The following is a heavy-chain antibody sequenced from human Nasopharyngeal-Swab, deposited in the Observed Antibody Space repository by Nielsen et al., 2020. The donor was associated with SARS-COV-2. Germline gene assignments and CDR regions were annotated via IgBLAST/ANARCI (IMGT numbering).Heavy chain of an antibody. CDR2: IYYSGST. J-gene: IGHJ6*02. D-gene: IGHD5-18*01. CDR1: AGSPRRNY. V-gene: IGHV4-59*13. Sequence: LSLAWTVAAGSPRRNYWGGNRQPPGKGMEGIGYIYYSGSTNYNPSLKSRVTISVDTSKNQFSLKLSSVTAADTAVYYCARSEWIQLWSTGRRGMDVWGQGTTVTVSS. CDR3: ARSEWIQLWSTGRRGMDV.